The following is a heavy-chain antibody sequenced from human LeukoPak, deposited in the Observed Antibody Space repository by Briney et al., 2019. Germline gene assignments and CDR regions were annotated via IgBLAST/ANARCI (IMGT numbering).Heavy chain of an antibody. V-gene: IGHV3-15*01. CDR1: GFTLIDHY. Sequence: GGSLRLSCAASGFTLIDHYIEWVRQAPGKGLEWVGRIKSKTDGETTDYAAPVKGRFTISRDDSRNTLYLQMNSLKTEDTAVYYCTRDWFDPWGQGTLVTVSS. CDR3: TRDWFDP. CDR2: IKSKTDGETT. J-gene: IGHJ5*02.